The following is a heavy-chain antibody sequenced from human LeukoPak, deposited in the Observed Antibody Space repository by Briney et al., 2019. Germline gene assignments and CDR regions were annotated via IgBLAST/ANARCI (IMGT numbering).Heavy chain of an antibody. CDR3: AADRTGLVFDI. D-gene: IGHD3-22*01. CDR1: GGSFSGYY. V-gene: IGHV4-34*01. J-gene: IGHJ3*02. Sequence: SETLSLTCAVYGGSFSGYYWSWIRQPPGKGLEWIASIYHSGSTYYNPSLKSRVTISVDTSKNQFSLKLSSLTAADTAVYYCAADRTGLVFDIWGQGTMVTVSS. CDR2: IYHSGST.